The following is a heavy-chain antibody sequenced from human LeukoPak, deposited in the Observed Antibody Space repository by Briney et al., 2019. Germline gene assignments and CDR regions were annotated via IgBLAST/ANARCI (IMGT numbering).Heavy chain of an antibody. CDR2: ISGSGGST. Sequence: GGSLRLSCAASGLTVSSNCMSWVRQAPGKGLEWVSAISGSGGSTYYADSVKGRFTISRDNSKNTLYLQMNSLRAEDTAVYYCAKETSRIGGSMASFDYWGQGTLVTVSS. CDR1: GLTVSSNC. J-gene: IGHJ4*02. CDR3: AKETSRIGGSMASFDY. D-gene: IGHD1-26*01. V-gene: IGHV3-23*01.